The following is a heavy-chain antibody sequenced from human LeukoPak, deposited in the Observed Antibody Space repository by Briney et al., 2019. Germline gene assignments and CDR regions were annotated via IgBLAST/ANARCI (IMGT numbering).Heavy chain of an antibody. Sequence: GGSLRLSCAASGFTFSSYGMHRVRQAPGKGLEWVAVISYDGSNKYYADSVKGRFTISRDNSKNTLYLQMNSLRAEDTAVYYCAKGAVYYYDSSGYQSAEYFQHWGQGTLVTVSS. J-gene: IGHJ1*01. CDR3: AKGAVYYYDSSGYQSAEYFQH. CDR2: ISYDGSNK. D-gene: IGHD3-22*01. V-gene: IGHV3-30*18. CDR1: GFTFSSYG.